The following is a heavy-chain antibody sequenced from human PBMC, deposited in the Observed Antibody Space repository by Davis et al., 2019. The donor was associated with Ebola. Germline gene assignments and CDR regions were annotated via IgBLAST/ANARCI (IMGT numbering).Heavy chain of an antibody. CDR3: VRFGYGAY. Sequence: PSETLSLTCTVSDGSFSNYYWNWIRQPPGKGLEWIGIIYDSGRTNYNPSLKSRVTISADTSKNQFSLKLRSVTAADTAVYYCVRFGYGAYWGQGTLVTVSS. D-gene: IGHD3-22*01. J-gene: IGHJ4*02. CDR1: DGSFSNYY. V-gene: IGHV4-59*01. CDR2: IYDSGRT.